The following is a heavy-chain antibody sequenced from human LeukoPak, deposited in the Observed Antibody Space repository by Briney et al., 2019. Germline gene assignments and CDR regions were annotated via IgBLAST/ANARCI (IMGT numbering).Heavy chain of an antibody. CDR2: INGDGGKT. J-gene: IGHJ4*02. D-gene: IGHD3-16*01. CDR1: GFTFHDYA. CDR3: ARPHQDYVWGSPDC. V-gene: IGHV3-43*02. Sequence: GGSLRLSCAASGFTFHDYAMHWVRQAPGKGLEWVSLINGDGGKTYYGDFGKGRFTISRDNSKNSLYLQMNSLREEDTAVYYCARPHQDYVWGSPDCWGQGTLVTVSS.